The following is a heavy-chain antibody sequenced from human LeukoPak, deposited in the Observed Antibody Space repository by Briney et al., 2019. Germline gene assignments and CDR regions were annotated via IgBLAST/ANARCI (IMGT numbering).Heavy chain of an antibody. Sequence: ASVRVSCKASGYTFTRYLMHWVRQAPGQGLEWMGWINPNSGGTNYAQKFQGRVTMTRDTSISTAYMELSRLRSDDTAVYYCARRGGSGDIVVVPAAFDYWGQGTLVTVSS. V-gene: IGHV1-2*02. CDR1: GYTFTRYL. J-gene: IGHJ4*02. CDR2: INPNSGGT. CDR3: ARRGGSGDIVVVPAAFDY. D-gene: IGHD2-2*01.